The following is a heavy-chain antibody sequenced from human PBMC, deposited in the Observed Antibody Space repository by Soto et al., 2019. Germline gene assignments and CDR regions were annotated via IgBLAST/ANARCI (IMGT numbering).Heavy chain of an antibody. CDR3: ARDKITGLFDY. J-gene: IGHJ4*02. V-gene: IGHV4-59*12. Sequence: SETLSLTCTVSGGSISGYYWSWIRQPPGKGLEWIGYIYYSGSTNYNPSLKSRVTMSVDTSKNQFSLKLTSVTAADTAVYYCARDKITGLFDYWGQGTLVTVS. CDR2: IYYSGST. D-gene: IGHD2-8*02. CDR1: GGSISGYY.